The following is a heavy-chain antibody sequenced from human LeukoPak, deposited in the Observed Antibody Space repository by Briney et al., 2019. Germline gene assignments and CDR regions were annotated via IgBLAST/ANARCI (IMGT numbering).Heavy chain of an antibody. J-gene: IGHJ4*02. CDR3: AKVDGYNSFDY. D-gene: IGHD5-24*01. CDR2: ISWNSGSI. Sequence: GGSLRLSCAASGFTFSSYGMHWVRQAPGKGLEWVSGISWNSGSIGYADSVKGRFTISRDNAKNSLYLQMNSLRAEDTALYYCAKVDGYNSFDYWGQGTLVTVSS. CDR1: GFTFSSYG. V-gene: IGHV3-9*01.